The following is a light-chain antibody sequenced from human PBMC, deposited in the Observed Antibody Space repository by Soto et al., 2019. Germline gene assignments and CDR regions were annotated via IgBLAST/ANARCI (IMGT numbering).Light chain of an antibody. CDR1: QSIGSR. CDR3: QQYNSYPWT. J-gene: IGKJ1*01. Sequence: DIQMTQSPSTLSASVGDRVTITCRASQSIGSRLAWYRQKPGKAPNLLIYKASTLESGVPGRFSGSGSGTEFTLTISSLQPDDFATYYCQQYNSYPWTFGQGTKVEIK. CDR2: KAS. V-gene: IGKV1-5*03.